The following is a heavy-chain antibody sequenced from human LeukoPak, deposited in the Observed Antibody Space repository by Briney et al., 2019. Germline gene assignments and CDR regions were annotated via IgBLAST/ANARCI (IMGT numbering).Heavy chain of an antibody. V-gene: IGHV4-34*01. D-gene: IGHD3-16*01. J-gene: IGHJ4*02. CDR3: ARGRYGPRLGN. CDR1: GASFSDSY. Sequence: SETLSLTCAVYGASFSDSYWSWIRQSPEKGLEGIGEINNSGSTSYNPSLNSRVSMSVDRSKNQFSLRLTSVTAADTAVYYCARGRYGPRLGNWGQGTLVTVSS. CDR2: INNSGST.